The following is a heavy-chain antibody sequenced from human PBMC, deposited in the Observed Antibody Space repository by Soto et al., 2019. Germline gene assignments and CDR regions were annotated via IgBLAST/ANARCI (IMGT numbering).Heavy chain of an antibody. V-gene: IGHV1-18*01. Sequence: QVQLVQSSGEVKKPGASVKVSCKTSGYSFTTYGISWVRQAPGQGLEWMGWISGYNGNTTYAQNLQGRVTMTTDTSTSTAYMELRSLRSDDTAVYYCAREGPAPYYYYGMDVWGQGSTVTVSS. CDR1: GYSFTTYG. CDR2: ISGYNGNT. CDR3: AREGPAPYYYYGMDV. J-gene: IGHJ6*02.